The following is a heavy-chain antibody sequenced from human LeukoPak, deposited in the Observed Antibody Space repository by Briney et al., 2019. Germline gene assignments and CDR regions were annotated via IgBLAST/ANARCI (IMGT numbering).Heavy chain of an antibody. CDR2: INPDGNKK. Sequence: GGSLRLSCAVSGLTFSSSWMDWVRQAPGKGLEWVAGINPDGNKKYSADSVKGRFTISRDNAENSLYLQMNSLRVEDTAFYYCARDLAYSRLDYWGQGMLVTVSS. J-gene: IGHJ4*02. D-gene: IGHD5-18*01. CDR3: ARDLAYSRLDY. CDR1: GLTFSSSW. V-gene: IGHV3-7*01.